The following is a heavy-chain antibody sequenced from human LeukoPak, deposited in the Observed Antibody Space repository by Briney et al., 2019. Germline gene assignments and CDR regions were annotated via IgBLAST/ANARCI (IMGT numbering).Heavy chain of an antibody. J-gene: IGHJ4*02. V-gene: IGHV3-30-3*01. CDR1: GFTFSSYA. CDR2: ISYDGSNK. Sequence: GGSLRLSCAASGFTFSSYAMHWVRQAPGKGLEWEAVISYDGSNKYYADSVKGRFTISRDNSKNTLYLQMNSLRAEDTAVYYCARKEYCSSTSCYGGGDYWGQGTLVTVSS. D-gene: IGHD2-2*01. CDR3: ARKEYCSSTSCYGGGDY.